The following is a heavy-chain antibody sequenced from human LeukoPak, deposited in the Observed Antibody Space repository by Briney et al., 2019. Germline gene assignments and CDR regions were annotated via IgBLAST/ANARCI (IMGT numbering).Heavy chain of an antibody. CDR3: TRSQFDYYGAGSFFDY. J-gene: IGHJ4*02. CDR1: GFTFNRYS. Sequence: SEGSLRLSCAASGFTFNRYSMNWVRQAPGKGLEWVSSISSSNNYIQYADSVKGRFTISRDNAKNSLYLQMNSLRDEDTAVYYCTRSQFDYYGAGSFFDYWGQGTLVTVSS. D-gene: IGHD3-10*01. V-gene: IGHV3-21*01. CDR2: ISSSNNYI.